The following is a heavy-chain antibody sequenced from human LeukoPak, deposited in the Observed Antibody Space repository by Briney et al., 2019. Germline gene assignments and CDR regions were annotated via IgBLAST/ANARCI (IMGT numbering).Heavy chain of an antibody. Sequence: PSETLSLTCAVSGGSISSGGYSWSWIRQPPGKGLEWIGYIYHSGSTYYNPSLKSRVTISVDRSKNQFSLKLSSVTAADTAVYYCASRNPRGYSSGWYGDAFDIWGQGTMVTVSS. V-gene: IGHV4-30-2*02. D-gene: IGHD6-19*01. CDR2: IYHSGST. CDR1: GGSISSGGYS. CDR3: ASRNPRGYSSGWYGDAFDI. J-gene: IGHJ3*02.